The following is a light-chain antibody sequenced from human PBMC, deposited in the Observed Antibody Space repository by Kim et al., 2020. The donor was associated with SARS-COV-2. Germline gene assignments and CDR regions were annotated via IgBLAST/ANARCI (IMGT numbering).Light chain of an antibody. Sequence: QPVLTQSSSASASLVSSVKLTCTLSSGHSSYIIAWHQQQPGKAPRYLMKLEGSGSYNKGSGVPDRFSGSSSGADRYLTISNLQSEDEADYYCETWDSNSWVFGGGTQLTVL. CDR2: LEGSGSY. J-gene: IGLJ3*02. CDR1: SGHSSYI. CDR3: ETWDSNSWV. V-gene: IGLV4-60*03.